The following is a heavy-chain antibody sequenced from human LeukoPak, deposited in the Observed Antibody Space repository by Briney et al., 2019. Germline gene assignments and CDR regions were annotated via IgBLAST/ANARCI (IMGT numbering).Heavy chain of an antibody. Sequence: VGSLCPSRAVSGFSFTDYSISWVRQAPGKGLEWVANIKQDGSEKYYVDSVKGRFTISRDNAQNSLYLQMNSLRAEDTAVYYCAKYPADCFDIWGQGTMVTVSS. D-gene: IGHD2-21*01. CDR3: AKYPADCFDI. CDR2: IKQDGSEK. V-gene: IGHV3-7*05. CDR1: GFSFTDYS. J-gene: IGHJ3*02.